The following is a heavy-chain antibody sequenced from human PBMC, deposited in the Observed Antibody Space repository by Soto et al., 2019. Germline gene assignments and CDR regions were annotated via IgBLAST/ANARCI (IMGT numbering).Heavy chain of an antibody. CDR3: ARSVEGHFAY. D-gene: IGHD6-19*01. Sequence: EVQLVESGGGLVQPGGSLRLTCVASGFPFSIYSMNWVRQAPGKGLEWSSYITSDTNTIKYADSVKGRFTISRDNAKNLVYLQVNSLREEDTAVYFCARSVEGHFAYWGQGTVVTVSS. CDR2: ITSDTNTI. J-gene: IGHJ4*02. CDR1: GFPFSIYS. V-gene: IGHV3-48*02.